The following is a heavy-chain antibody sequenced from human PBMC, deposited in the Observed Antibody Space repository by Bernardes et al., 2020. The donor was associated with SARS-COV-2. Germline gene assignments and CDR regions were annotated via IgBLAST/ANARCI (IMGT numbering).Heavy chain of an antibody. V-gene: IGHV4-4*02. Sequence: SETLSLTCAVSGGSISSSNWWSWVRQPPGKGLEWIGEIYHSGSTNYNPSLKSRVTISVDKSKNQFSLKLSSVTAADTAVYYCASLTTERGGADYYYGMDVWGQGTTVTVSS. D-gene: IGHD2-2*01. CDR3: ASLTTERGGADYYYGMDV. CDR1: GGSISSSNW. J-gene: IGHJ6*02. CDR2: IYHSGST.